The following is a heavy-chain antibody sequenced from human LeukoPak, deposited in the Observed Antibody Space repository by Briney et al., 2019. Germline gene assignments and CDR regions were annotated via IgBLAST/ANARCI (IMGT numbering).Heavy chain of an antibody. V-gene: IGHV3-21*01. D-gene: IGHD5-24*01. Sequence: GGSLRLSCAASKFTFSYYSMYWVRQAPGKGLEWVSSISSSSGHIFYADSVRGRFTISRDNAKNSLYLQMNNLRPEDTAVYYCARDRGDGYNLDAFDLWGQGTMVTVSS. CDR1: KFTFSYYS. J-gene: IGHJ3*01. CDR3: ARDRGDGYNLDAFDL. CDR2: ISSSSGHI.